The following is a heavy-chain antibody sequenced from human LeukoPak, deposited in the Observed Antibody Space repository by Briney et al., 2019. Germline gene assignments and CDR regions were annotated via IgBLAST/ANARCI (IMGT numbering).Heavy chain of an antibody. CDR3: AKGPNYFAS. J-gene: IGHJ4*02. V-gene: IGHV3-74*01. CDR2: MNSDGSAT. CDR1: GFSLSNYW. Sequence: GGSLRLSCAASGFSLSNYWMHWVRHAPGKGLVWVTRMNSDGSATYYADSVQGRFTTSRDNAKNTLYLQMNSLRAEDTAMYFCAKGPNYFASWGQGTLVTVSS.